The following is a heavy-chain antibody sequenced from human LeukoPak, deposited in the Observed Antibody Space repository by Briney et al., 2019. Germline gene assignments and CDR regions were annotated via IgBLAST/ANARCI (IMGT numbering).Heavy chain of an antibody. J-gene: IGHJ4*02. CDR2: IYYSGST. Sequence: SETLSLTCTVFGGSISSGGYYWSWIRQHPGKGLEWIGYIYYSGSTYYNPSLKSRVTISVDTSKNQFSLKLSSVTAADTAVYYCARALYYYDSSGYYYALSTPYYFDYWGQGTLVTVSS. CDR1: GGSISSGGYY. V-gene: IGHV4-31*03. D-gene: IGHD3-22*01. CDR3: ARALYYYDSSGYYYALSTPYYFDY.